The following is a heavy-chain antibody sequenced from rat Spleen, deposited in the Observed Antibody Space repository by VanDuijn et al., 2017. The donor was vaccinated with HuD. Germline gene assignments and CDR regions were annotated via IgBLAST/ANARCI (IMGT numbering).Heavy chain of an antibody. CDR1: GFTFSDFY. J-gene: IGHJ2*01. CDR2: IIYDGGNT. Sequence: EVQLVESDGGLVQPGRSLKLSCATSGFTFSDFYMAWVRQAPTKGLEWVATIIYDGGNTYYRDSVKGRFTISRDNAKSSLYLQMDSLRSEDTATYYCTTDRDSSYIYEGYWGQGVMVTVSS. D-gene: IGHD1-2*01. V-gene: IGHV5-20*01. CDR3: TTDRDSSYIYEGY.